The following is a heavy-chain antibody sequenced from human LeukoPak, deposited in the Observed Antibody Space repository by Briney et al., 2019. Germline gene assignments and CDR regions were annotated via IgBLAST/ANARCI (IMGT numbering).Heavy chain of an antibody. Sequence: GGSLRLSCAASGFTFSSYAFHWVRQAPGRGLEWVAVISYDGSNKYYGDPVKGRFTISRDNSKNTVYMQMNSLGAEDTAVYYCASGVVVAGNHYYFYGMDVWGKGTTVTVSS. CDR2: ISYDGSNK. V-gene: IGHV3-30*04. D-gene: IGHD6-19*01. CDR3: ASGVVVAGNHYYFYGMDV. CDR1: GFTFSSYA. J-gene: IGHJ6*04.